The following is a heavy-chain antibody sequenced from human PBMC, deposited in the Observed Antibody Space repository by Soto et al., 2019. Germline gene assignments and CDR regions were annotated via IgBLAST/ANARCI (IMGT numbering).Heavy chain of an antibody. CDR3: ARAGPGYCSGGSCPSGAFDI. D-gene: IGHD2-15*01. CDR1: GYTFTSYG. Sequence: ASVKVSCKASGYTFTSYGISWVRQAPGQGLEWMGWISAYNGNTNYAQKLQGRVTMTTDTSTSTAYMELRSLRSDDTAVYYCARAGPGYCSGGSCPSGAFDIWGQGTMVTVSS. V-gene: IGHV1-18*01. CDR2: ISAYNGNT. J-gene: IGHJ3*02.